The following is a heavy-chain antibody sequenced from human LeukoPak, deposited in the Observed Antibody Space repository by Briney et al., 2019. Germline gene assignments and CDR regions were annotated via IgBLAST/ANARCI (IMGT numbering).Heavy chain of an antibody. CDR1: GFTFSSYE. D-gene: IGHD2-21*02. V-gene: IGHV3-48*03. J-gene: IGHJ4*02. CDR3: ARGGDIVVVTSPFDY. Sequence: GGPLRLSCAASGFTFSSYEMNWVRQAPGKGLEWVSYISSSGSTIYYADSVKGRFTISRDNAKNSLYLQMNSLRAEDTAVYYCARGGDIVVVTSPFDYRGQGTLVTVSS. CDR2: ISSSGSTI.